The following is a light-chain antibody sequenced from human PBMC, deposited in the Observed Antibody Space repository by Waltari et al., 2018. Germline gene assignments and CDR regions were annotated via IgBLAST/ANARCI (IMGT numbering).Light chain of an antibody. CDR1: QTISTW. J-gene: IGKJ2*01. Sequence: DIQMTQSPSTLSASVGDRITITCRASQTISTWLAWYQQKPGKAPKLLIYQASSSESAVPSRFSGSGSETEFTLSISSLQTDDFATYYCQQYKDFPYTFGQGTKLEIK. V-gene: IGKV1-5*03. CDR3: QQYKDFPYT. CDR2: QAS.